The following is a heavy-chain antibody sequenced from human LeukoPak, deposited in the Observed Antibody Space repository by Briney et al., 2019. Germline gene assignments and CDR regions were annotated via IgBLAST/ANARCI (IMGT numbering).Heavy chain of an antibody. CDR2: IYPRDSDT. V-gene: IGHV5-51*01. Sequence: GESLQISCKGSGFTFTSYWIGWVRQMPGKGLEWMGFIYPRDSDTRYSPSFQGQVTISADKSIATTYLHWSSLKASDTAMYYCARYIGMTNDYWGQGTLITVFS. D-gene: IGHD4-11*01. J-gene: IGHJ4*02. CDR1: GFTFTSYW. CDR3: ARYIGMTNDY.